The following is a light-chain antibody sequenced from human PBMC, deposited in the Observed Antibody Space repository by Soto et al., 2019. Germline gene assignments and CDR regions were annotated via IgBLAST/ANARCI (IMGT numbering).Light chain of an antibody. CDR1: QSLVHSDGNTY. CDR2: KVS. J-gene: IGKJ2*01. Sequence: DIVLTQTPLSSPVTLGQPASISCRSSQSLVHSDGNTYLSWLHQRPGQPPRLLIYKVSNRFSGAPDSFSGHGAGADFTLKTIRVEAEDVGVSYCMQAPHDRPDTFGQGTKLEIK. CDR3: MQAPHDRPDT. V-gene: IGKV2-24*01.